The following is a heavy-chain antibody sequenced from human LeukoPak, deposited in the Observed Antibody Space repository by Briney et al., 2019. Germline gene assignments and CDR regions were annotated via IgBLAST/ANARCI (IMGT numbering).Heavy chain of an antibody. CDR1: GYTFTGYY. CDR3: ARSLWRELLIGDY. D-gene: IGHD1-26*01. CDR2: INPNSGGT. Sequence: ASVKVSCKASGYTFTGYYMHWVQQAPGQGLEWMGWINPNSGGTNYAQKFQGRVTMTRDTSISTAYMELSRLRSDDTAVYYCARSLWRELLIGDYWGQGTLVTVSS. V-gene: IGHV1-2*02. J-gene: IGHJ4*02.